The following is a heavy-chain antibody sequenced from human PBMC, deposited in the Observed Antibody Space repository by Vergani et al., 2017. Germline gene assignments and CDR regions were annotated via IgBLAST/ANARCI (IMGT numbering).Heavy chain of an antibody. CDR1: GFTFNQYG. D-gene: IGHD1-14*01. J-gene: IGHJ5*02. CDR2: TWYDGNNK. V-gene: IGHV3-33*01. Sequence: QVQLVESGGGVVQPGRSLRLSCAASGFTFNQYGMHWVRQAPGKGLEWVAVTWYDGNNKQYADSVKGRFTISRDHSKSTMYLQMNSLRDEDTGVYYCARDLRFRYNRFDPWGQGTLVTVSS. CDR3: ARDLRFRYNRFDP.